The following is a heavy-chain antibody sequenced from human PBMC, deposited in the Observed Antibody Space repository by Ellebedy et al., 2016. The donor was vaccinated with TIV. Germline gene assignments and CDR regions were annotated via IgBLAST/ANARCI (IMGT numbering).Heavy chain of an antibody. CDR3: AREISAFDI. CDR2: IGHNEKYK. CDR1: GFIISSQP. V-gene: IGHV3-30*02. J-gene: IGHJ3*02. D-gene: IGHD3-3*02. Sequence: GESLKISCVASGFIISSQPVHWVRQAPGQGLEWVASIGHNEKYKYYSDSVKGRFTISRDHSKNTMYLEMNSLRSDDSSMYYCAREISAFDIWGQGEMVTVSS.